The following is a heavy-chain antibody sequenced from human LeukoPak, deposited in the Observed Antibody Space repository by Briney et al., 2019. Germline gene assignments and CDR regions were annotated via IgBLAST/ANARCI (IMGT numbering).Heavy chain of an antibody. CDR1: GFTFSNFA. J-gene: IGHJ4*02. CDR3: AKDRGLSPTYGSGDR. D-gene: IGHD3-10*01. CDR2: ISGNGATT. Sequence: GGSLRLSCAASGFTFSNFAMTWVRQAPGKGLEWVSTISGNGATTYYADSVKGHFTISRDNSKNTLYLQMNSLRAEDTAVYYCAKDRGLSPTYGSGDRWGQGTLVTVSS. V-gene: IGHV3-23*01.